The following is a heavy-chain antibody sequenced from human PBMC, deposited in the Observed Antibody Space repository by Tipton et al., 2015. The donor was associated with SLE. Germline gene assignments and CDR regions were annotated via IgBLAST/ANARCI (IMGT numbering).Heavy chain of an antibody. CDR1: DGSINTYY. CDR2: IYSRGST. Sequence: TLSLTCKVSDGSINTYYWSWIRQPPEKGLEWIACIYSRGSTKYNPSLKSRVTISVDTSKNQVSLKLSSVTAADTAVYYCARGGLSFFDYWGQGTLVTVSS. CDR3: ARGGLSFFDY. D-gene: IGHD3-16*01. V-gene: IGHV4-59*01. J-gene: IGHJ4*02.